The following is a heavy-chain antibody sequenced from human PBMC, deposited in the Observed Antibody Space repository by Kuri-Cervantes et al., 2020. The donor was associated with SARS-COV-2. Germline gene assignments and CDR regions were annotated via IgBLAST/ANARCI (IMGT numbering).Heavy chain of an antibody. CDR3: ARGNFPPYDFWSGYYTYYFDY. J-gene: IGHJ4*02. D-gene: IGHD3-3*01. Sequence: ASVKVSCKASGYTFTSYGINWVRQATGQGLEWMGWMNPNSGNTGYAQKFQGRVTMTRDTSISTAYMELSRLRSDDTAVYYCARGNFPPYDFWSGYYTYYFDYWGQGTLVTVSS. V-gene: IGHV1-8*02. CDR2: MNPNSGNT. CDR1: GYTFTSYG.